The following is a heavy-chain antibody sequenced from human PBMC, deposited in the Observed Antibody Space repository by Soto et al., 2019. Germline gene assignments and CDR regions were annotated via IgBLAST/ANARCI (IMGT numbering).Heavy chain of an antibody. CDR3: AKATTVVVVTKDYHNGMDV. V-gene: IGHV3-30*18. CDR1: GFTFSNYG. CDR2: VSHNGNDK. J-gene: IGHJ6*02. D-gene: IGHD2-21*01. Sequence: QPGGSLRLSCAASGFTFSNYGMHWVRQAPGKGLEWVAIVSHNGNDKYYVDSVKGRFTISRENSKNTVYLQMNNLRADDTAVYYCAKATTVVVVTKDYHNGMDVWGQGTTVAVSS.